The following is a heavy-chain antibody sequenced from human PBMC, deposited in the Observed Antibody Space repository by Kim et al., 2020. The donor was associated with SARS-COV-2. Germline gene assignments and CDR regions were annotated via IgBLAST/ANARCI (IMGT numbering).Heavy chain of an antibody. CDR3: AIGGGIGAGGGDY. CDR1: GITFSTHA. Sequence: GGSLRLSCAASGITFSTHAMTWVRQAPGKGLEWVSGINYNDGTTYYADCVKGRFTISRDTSKNTLYLQMNSLRAEDTAVYYCAIGGGIGAGGGDYWGPGTLVTVSS. D-gene: IGHD6-13*01. J-gene: IGHJ4*02. V-gene: IGHV3-23*01. CDR2: INYNDGTT.